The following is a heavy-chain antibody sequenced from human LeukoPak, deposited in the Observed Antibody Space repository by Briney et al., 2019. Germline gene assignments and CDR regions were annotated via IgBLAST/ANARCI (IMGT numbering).Heavy chain of an antibody. CDR2: IYYSGST. V-gene: IGHV4-39*01. CDR1: GGSISSSSYY. J-gene: IGHJ3*02. CDR3: ARATSITHAFDI. Sequence: SETLSLTCTVSGGSISSSSYYWGWIRQPPGKGLEWIGSIYYSGSTYYNPSLKSRVTISVDTSKNQFSLKLSSVTAADTAVYYCARATSITHAFDIWGQGTMVTVSS. D-gene: IGHD3-10*01.